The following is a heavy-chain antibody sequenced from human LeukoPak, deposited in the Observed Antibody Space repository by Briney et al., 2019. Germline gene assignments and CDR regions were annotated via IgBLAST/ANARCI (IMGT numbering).Heavy chain of an antibody. D-gene: IGHD1-14*01. CDR1: GGSISSYF. CDR3: ARLIGSSTVADY. Sequence: SETLSLTCTVSGGSISSYFWSWIRQPPGKGLEWIGYIYYTGSTTYNPSPKSRVTISVDTSKNQFFLKLGSVTAADTAVYYCARLIGSSTVADYWGQGTLVTVSS. CDR2: IYYTGST. V-gene: IGHV4-59*08. J-gene: IGHJ4*02.